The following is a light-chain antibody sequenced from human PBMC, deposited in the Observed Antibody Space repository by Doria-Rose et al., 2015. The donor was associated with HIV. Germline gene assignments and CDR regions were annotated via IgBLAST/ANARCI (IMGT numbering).Light chain of an antibody. CDR1: SSLSSTY. Sequence: EIVMTQSPGTLSLSPAERATLSCKASSSLSSTYVAWYQQKPGQAPSLLIYDGSTRATGIPDRFSASGSGTDFTLTINRLEPEDFALYYCHQYGTSWTFGQGTKVEI. J-gene: IGKJ1*01. CDR3: HQYGTSWT. V-gene: IGKV3-20*01. CDR2: DGS.